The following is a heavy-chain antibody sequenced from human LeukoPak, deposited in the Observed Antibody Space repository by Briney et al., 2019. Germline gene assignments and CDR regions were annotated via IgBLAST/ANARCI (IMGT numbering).Heavy chain of an antibody. CDR2: INWNSGSK. V-gene: IGHV3-9*01. J-gene: IGHJ3*01. D-gene: IGHD3-3*01. CDR3: VRQSAHYDFWSGYAFDF. Sequence: PGRSLRLSCAASGFTFNNYAMHWVRQAPGKGLEWVSGINWNSGSKDYADSMKGRFTISRDNAKNSLYLQMNSLRAEDTALYYCVRQSAHYDFWSGYAFDFWGQGTMVTVSS. CDR1: GFTFNNYA.